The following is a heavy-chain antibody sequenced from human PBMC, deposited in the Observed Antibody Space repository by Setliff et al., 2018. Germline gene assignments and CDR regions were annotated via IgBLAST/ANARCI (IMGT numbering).Heavy chain of an antibody. CDR2: INPDSGDT. J-gene: IGHJ4*02. Sequence: ASVKVSCKASGYTFTSYDINWVRQVTGQGLEWMGRINPDSGDTDYARNFQGRVTMTRDTSMSTAYMELSSLRSDDTAVYYCARRVRIAVLNLYYFEYWGQGTLVTVSS. V-gene: IGHV1-8*01. CDR1: GYTFTSYD. CDR3: ARRVRIAVLNLYYFEY. D-gene: IGHD6-19*01.